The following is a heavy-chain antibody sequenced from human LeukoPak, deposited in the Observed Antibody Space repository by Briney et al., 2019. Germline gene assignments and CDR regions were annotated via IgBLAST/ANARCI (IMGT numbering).Heavy chain of an antibody. V-gene: IGHV4-59*08. CDR2: IYYSGST. Sequence: SETLSLTCTVSGGSISSYYWSWIRQPPGKGLEWIGYIYYSGSTNYNPSLKSRVTISVDTSKNQFSLKLSSVTAADTAVYYCARHKRELRYFDWLSTIFDYWGQGTLVTVSS. D-gene: IGHD3-9*01. CDR1: GGSISSYY. CDR3: ARHKRELRYFDWLSTIFDY. J-gene: IGHJ4*02.